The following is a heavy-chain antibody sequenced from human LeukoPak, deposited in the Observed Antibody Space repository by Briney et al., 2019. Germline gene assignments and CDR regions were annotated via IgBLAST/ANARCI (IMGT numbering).Heavy chain of an antibody. J-gene: IGHJ4*02. V-gene: IGHV3-21*04. CDR2: ISSSSNYI. CDR3: AKDRISGSLDYFDY. D-gene: IGHD1-26*01. Sequence: GGSLRLSCAASGFTFSSYSMNWIRQAPGKGLEWVSFISSSSNYIYYADSVKGRFTISRDNAKNSLCLQMNSLRAEDTAVYYCAKDRISGSLDYFDYWGQGTLVTVSS. CDR1: GFTFSSYS.